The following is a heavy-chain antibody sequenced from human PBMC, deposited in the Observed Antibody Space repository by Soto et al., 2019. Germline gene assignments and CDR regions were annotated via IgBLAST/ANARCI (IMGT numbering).Heavy chain of an antibody. CDR1: GYRFETYA. CDR3: ERGHEVIIGPMDV. D-gene: IGHD3-10*01. Sequence: QVQLVQSGAEVKKPGASVKVSCKASGYRFETYAISWGRQAPGQGLEWMGWIPAYNIDTYYAQKLQDRDTMTTDTSTGTAHMELRSLRSDNTAVYYCERGHEVIIGPMDVWGQGTTVTVSS. V-gene: IGHV1-18*01. J-gene: IGHJ6*02. CDR2: IPAYNIDT.